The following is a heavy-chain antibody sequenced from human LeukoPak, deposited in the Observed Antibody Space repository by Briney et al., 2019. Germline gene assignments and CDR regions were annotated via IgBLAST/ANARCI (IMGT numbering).Heavy chain of an antibody. J-gene: IGHJ4*02. V-gene: IGHV4-39*07. CDR1: GGSISSSSYY. Sequence: PSETLSLTCTVSGGSISSSSYYWGWIRQPPGKGLEWIGYIYHSGSTYYNPSLKSRVTISVDRSKNQFSLKLSSVTAADTAVYYCARSKDGSGFAAYWGQGTQVTVSS. CDR3: ARSKDGSGFAAY. CDR2: IYHSGST. D-gene: IGHD3-22*01.